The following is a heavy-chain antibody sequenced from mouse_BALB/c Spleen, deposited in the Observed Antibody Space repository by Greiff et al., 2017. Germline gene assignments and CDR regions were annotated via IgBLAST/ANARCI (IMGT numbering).Heavy chain of an antibody. J-gene: IGHJ3*01. D-gene: IGHD2-2*01. CDR2: IDPANGNT. Sequence: EVKLMESGAELVKPGASVKLSCTASGFNIKDTYMHWVKQRPEQGLEWIGRIDPANGNTKYDPKFQGKATITADTSSNTAYLQLSSLTSEDTAVYYCGGNYGYDWFAYWGQGTLVTVSA. V-gene: IGHV14-3*02. CDR3: GGNYGYDWFAY. CDR1: GFNIKDTY.